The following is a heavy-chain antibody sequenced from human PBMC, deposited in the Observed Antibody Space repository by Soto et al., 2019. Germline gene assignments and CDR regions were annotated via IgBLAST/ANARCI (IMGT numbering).Heavy chain of an antibody. CDR2: ISAYNGNT. V-gene: IGHV1-18*01. CDR3: ARVRYCSSTSCYYYYYYMDV. CDR1: GYTFTSYG. J-gene: IGHJ6*03. D-gene: IGHD2-2*01. Sequence: ASVKVSCKASGYTFTSYGISWVRQAPGQGLEWMGWISAYNGNTNYAQKLQGRVTMTTDTSTSTAYMELRSLRSDDTAVYYCARVRYCSSTSCYYYYYYMDVWGKGTTVTVSS.